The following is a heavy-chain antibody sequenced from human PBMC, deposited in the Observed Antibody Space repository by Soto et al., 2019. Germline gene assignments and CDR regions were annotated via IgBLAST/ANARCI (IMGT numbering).Heavy chain of an antibody. CDR1: GGTFSSYA. CDR3: ARAIYCSGGSCYSSRTYYGMDV. J-gene: IGHJ6*02. CDR2: IIPIFGTA. V-gene: IGHV1-69*13. D-gene: IGHD2-15*01. Sequence: ASVKVSCKASGGTFSSYAISWVRQAPGQGLEWMGGIIPIFGTANYAQKFQGRVTITADESTSTAYMELSSLRSEDTAVYYCARAIYCSGGSCYSSRTYYGMDVWGQGTTVTVSS.